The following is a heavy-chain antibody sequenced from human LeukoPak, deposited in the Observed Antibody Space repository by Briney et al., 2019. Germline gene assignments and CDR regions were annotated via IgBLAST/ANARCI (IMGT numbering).Heavy chain of an antibody. V-gene: IGHV3-23*01. Sequence: QPGGSLRLSRAAPGFTFKKYSISSGRQAPGEGLGWVSAIRGSGDKTYFPDSLKGRFTISRDNSKSTVFLQMNSLRADDTAIYYCAKPYCSGDSCYSWGGFDIWGQGTMVIVSS. J-gene: IGHJ3*02. D-gene: IGHD2-15*01. CDR2: IRGSGDKT. CDR3: AKPYCSGDSCYSWGGFDI. CDR1: GFTFKKYS.